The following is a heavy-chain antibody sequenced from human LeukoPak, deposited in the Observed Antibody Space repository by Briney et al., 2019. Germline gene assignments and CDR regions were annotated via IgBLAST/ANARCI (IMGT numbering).Heavy chain of an antibody. CDR3: TRRAGTDSNGAFDI. V-gene: IGHV4-4*02. D-gene: IGHD6-19*01. CDR1: GGSISSSTW. J-gene: IGHJ3*02. Sequence: SETLSLTCAVSGGSISSSTWWTWVRQPPGKGLEWIGEIYHSGSTNYNPSLKSRVTISVDKSKNQFSLNLSSVTAADTAVYYCTRRAGTDSNGAFDIWGQGTMVTVSS. CDR2: IYHSGST.